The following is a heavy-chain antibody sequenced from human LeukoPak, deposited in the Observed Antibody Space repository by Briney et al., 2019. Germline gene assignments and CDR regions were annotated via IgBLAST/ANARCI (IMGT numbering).Heavy chain of an antibody. D-gene: IGHD1-26*01. V-gene: IGHV3-48*04. CDR1: GFTFSSYS. Sequence: GGSLRLSCAASGFTFSSYSMNWVRQAPGKGLEWVSYISSSSSTIYYADSVKGRFTISRDNAKNSLYLQMNSLRAEDTAVYYCARDQTTRTSGSYYYWFDPWGQGTLVTVSS. J-gene: IGHJ5*02. CDR2: ISSSSSTI. CDR3: ARDQTTRTSGSYYYWFDP.